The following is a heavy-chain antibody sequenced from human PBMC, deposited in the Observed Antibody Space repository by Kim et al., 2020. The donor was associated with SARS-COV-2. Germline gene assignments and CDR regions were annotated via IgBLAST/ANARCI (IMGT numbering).Heavy chain of an antibody. J-gene: IGHJ5*02. D-gene: IGHD2-21*01. V-gene: IGHV4-34*01. CDR1: GGSFSGYY. CDR2: INHSGST. Sequence: SETLSLTCAVYGGSFSGYYWSWIRQPPGKGLEWIGEINHSGSTNYNPSLKSRVTISVDTSKNQFSLKLSSVTAADTAVYYCARGGGNLGSSHLWGQGTLVTVSS. CDR3: ARGGGNLGSSHL.